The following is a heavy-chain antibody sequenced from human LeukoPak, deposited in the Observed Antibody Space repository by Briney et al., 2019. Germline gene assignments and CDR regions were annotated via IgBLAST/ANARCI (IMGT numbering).Heavy chain of an antibody. Sequence: PSETLSLTCTVSGGSISYSYYWGWIRQPPGKGLDWIGSIYYSGSTYYNPSLKSRVTISVDTSKNQFSLKLSSVTAADTAVYYCARQNGMVASRGYYGRDVWGERTTVTVSS. CDR2: IYYSGST. CDR1: GGSISYSYY. CDR3: ARQNGMVASRGYYGRDV. D-gene: IGHD2-8*01. V-gene: IGHV4-39*01. J-gene: IGHJ6*04.